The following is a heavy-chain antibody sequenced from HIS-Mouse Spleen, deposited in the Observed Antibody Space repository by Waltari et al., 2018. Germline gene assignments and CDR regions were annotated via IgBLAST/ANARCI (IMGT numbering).Heavy chain of an antibody. CDR3: AREIPYSSSWYDWYFDL. Sequence: QLQLQESGPGLVKPSETLSLTCTVSGGSISSSSYYWGWIRQPPGKGLEWIGSIYYSGSTYYKTSLKSRVPISVDTSKNQFSLKLSSVTAADTAVYYCAREIPYSSSWYDWYFDLWGRGTLVTVSS. V-gene: IGHV4-39*07. CDR1: GGSISSSSYY. D-gene: IGHD6-13*01. CDR2: IYYSGST. J-gene: IGHJ2*01.